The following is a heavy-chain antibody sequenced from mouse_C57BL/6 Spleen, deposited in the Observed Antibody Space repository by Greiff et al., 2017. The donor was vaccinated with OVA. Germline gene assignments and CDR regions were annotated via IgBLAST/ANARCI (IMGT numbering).Heavy chain of an antibody. D-gene: IGHD1-1*01. CDR2: IDPSDSYT. J-gene: IGHJ1*03. V-gene: IGHV1-69*01. CDR3: ASFITTVAWYFDV. CDR1: GYTLTSYW. Sequence: QVQLQQPGAELVMPGASVKLSCKASGYTLTSYWMHWVKQRPGQGLEWIGEIDPSDSYTNYNQKFKGKSTLTVDKSSSTAYMQLSSLTSEDSAVYYCASFITTVAWYFDVWGTGTTVTVSS.